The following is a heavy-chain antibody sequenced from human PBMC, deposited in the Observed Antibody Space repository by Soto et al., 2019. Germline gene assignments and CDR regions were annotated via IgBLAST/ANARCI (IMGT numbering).Heavy chain of an antibody. Sequence: GGSLRLSCAASGFTFSSYAMSWVRQAPGKGLEWVSAISGSGGSTYYADSVKGRFTISRDNSKNTLYLQMNSLRAEDTAVYYCAKSVAEYSSTPVDYWGQGTLVTVSS. J-gene: IGHJ4*02. V-gene: IGHV3-23*01. D-gene: IGHD6-6*01. CDR1: GFTFSSYA. CDR3: AKSVAEYSSTPVDY. CDR2: ISGSGGST.